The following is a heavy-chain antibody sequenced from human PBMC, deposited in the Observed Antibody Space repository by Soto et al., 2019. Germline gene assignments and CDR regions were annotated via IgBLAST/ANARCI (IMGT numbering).Heavy chain of an antibody. CDR3: TRSWGSGSEFDL. Sequence: PGGSLRLSCTASGFTFGEYAMSWFRQAPGKGLEWVGFIRSKAYGGTTEYAASVKGRFTISRDDSKSIAYLQMNSLKTEDTAVYYCTRSWGSGSEFDLRGQGTLVTVSS. J-gene: IGHJ5*02. CDR1: GFTFGEYA. V-gene: IGHV3-49*03. D-gene: IGHD3-10*01. CDR2: IRSKAYGGTT.